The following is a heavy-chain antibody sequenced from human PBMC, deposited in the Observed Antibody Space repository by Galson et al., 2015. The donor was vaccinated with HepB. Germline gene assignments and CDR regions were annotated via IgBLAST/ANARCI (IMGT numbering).Heavy chain of an antibody. CDR3: ARDLHVLRYFDWLKPDY. J-gene: IGHJ4*02. D-gene: IGHD3-9*01. V-gene: IGHV1-46*03. CDR2: INPSGGST. CDR1: GYTFTSYY. Sequence: SVKVSCKASGYTFTSYYMHWVRQAPGQGLEWMGIINPSGGSTSYAQKFQGRVTMTRDTSTSTVYMELSSLRSEDTAVYYCARDLHVLRYFDWLKPDYWGQGTLVTVSS.